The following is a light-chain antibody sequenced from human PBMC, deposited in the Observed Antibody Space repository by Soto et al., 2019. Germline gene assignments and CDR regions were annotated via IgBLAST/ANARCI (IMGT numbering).Light chain of an antibody. Sequence: EVVLTQSPATLYLSPGERATLSCRASQSVSRNLAWYQQKPGQAPRLLIYRASTRATGTPARFSGSGSGTDFSLSISSLQPEDFAVYYCQQRTDWHRTFGQGTKVDIK. CDR2: RAS. CDR1: QSVSRN. CDR3: QQRTDWHRT. V-gene: IGKV3-11*01. J-gene: IGKJ1*01.